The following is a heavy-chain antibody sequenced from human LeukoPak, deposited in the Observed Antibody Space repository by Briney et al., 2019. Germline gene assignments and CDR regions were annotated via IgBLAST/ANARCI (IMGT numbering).Heavy chain of an antibody. V-gene: IGHV1-69*05. D-gene: IGHD2-2*02. CDR2: IIPIFGTA. CDR1: GYTFTSYG. J-gene: IGHJ1*01. CDR3: ARGHCSSTSCYTFPLQH. Sequence: SVKVSCKASGYTFTSYGISWVRQAPGQGLEWMGGIIPIFGTANYAQKFQGRVTITTDESTSTAYMELSSLRSEDTAVYYCARGHCSSTSCYTFPLQHWGQGTLVTVSS.